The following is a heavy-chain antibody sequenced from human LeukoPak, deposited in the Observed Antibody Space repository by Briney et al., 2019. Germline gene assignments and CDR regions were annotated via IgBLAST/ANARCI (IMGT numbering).Heavy chain of an antibody. J-gene: IGHJ3*02. CDR3: ARDRAYGDYRDAFDI. Sequence: GRSLRLSCAASGFTFSSYAMHWVRQAPGKGLEWVAVISYDGSNKYYADPVKGRFTISRDNSKNTLYLQMNSLRAEDTAVYYCARDRAYGDYRDAFDIWGQGTMVTVSS. V-gene: IGHV3-30*04. D-gene: IGHD4-17*01. CDR1: GFTFSSYA. CDR2: ISYDGSNK.